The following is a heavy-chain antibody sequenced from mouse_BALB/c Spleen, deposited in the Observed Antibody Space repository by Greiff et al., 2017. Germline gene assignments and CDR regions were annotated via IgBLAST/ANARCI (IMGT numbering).Heavy chain of an antibody. CDR3: NAGWLLRTSNAMDY. CDR1: GFNIKDYY. D-gene: IGHD2-3*01. J-gene: IGHJ4*01. V-gene: IGHV14-4*02. CDR2: IDPENGDT. Sequence: EVQLQQSGAELVRSGASVKLSCTASGFNIKDYYMHWVKQRPEQGLEWIGWIDPENGDTEYAPKFQGKATMTADTSSNTAYLQLSSLTSEDTAVYYCNAGWLLRTSNAMDYWGQGTSDTVSS.